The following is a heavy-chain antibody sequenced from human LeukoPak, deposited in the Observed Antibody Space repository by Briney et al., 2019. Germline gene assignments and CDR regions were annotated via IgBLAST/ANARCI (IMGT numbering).Heavy chain of an antibody. Sequence: PGRSLRLSCAASGFTFSSYAMHWVRQAPGKGLEWVAVISYDGSNKYYADSVKGRFTISRDNSKNTLYLQMNSLRAEDTAVYYCARDLDCWGQGTLVTVSS. J-gene: IGHJ4*02. CDR1: GFTFSSYA. V-gene: IGHV3-30-3*01. CDR3: ARDLDC. CDR2: ISYDGSNK.